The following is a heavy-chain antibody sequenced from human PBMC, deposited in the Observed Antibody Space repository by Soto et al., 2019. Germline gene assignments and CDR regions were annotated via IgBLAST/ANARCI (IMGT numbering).Heavy chain of an antibody. V-gene: IGHV3-48*01. Sequence: EVQLVESGGGLVQPGGSLRLSCAASGFTFSSYSMNWVRQAPGKGLEWVSYISSSSSTIYYAASVKGRFTISRDNAKNSLYLQMNSLRAEDTAVYYCARFDGSVSTDYWGQGTLVTVSS. CDR1: GFTFSSYS. D-gene: IGHD3-10*01. J-gene: IGHJ4*02. CDR3: ARFDGSVSTDY. CDR2: ISSSSSTI.